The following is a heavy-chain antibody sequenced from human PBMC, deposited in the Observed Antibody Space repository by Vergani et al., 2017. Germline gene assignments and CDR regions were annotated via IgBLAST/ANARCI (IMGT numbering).Heavy chain of an antibody. V-gene: IGHV1-69*02. CDR2: IIPILGIA. CDR1: GGTFSSFT. CDR3: ARGGGGSELYGMDV. Sequence: QVQLVQSGAEVKKPGSSVKVSCKASGGTFSSFTISWVRQAPGQGLEWLGRIIPILGIANYGQKFQGRVTITADKSTSTAYMELSSLRSEDTAVYYCARGGGGSELYGMDVWGQGTTVTVSS. D-gene: IGHD2-15*01. J-gene: IGHJ6*02.